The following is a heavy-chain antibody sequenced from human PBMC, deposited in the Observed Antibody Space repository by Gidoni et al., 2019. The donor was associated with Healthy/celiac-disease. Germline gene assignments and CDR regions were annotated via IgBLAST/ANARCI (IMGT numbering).Heavy chain of an antibody. CDR3: ARLAWWFPTTRAFDI. CDR2: IYDCGST. CDR1: GVSFTSGDYS. Sequence: QVQLQESGPGLVKPSQTLSLPGTSPGVSFTSGDYSWSWIRQPPGKGLEWIGYIYDCGSTYYNPSLKSRVTISVDTSKNQFSLKLSSVTAADTAVYYCARLAWWFPTTRAFDIWGQGTMVTVSS. J-gene: IGHJ3*02. V-gene: IGHV4-30-4*01. D-gene: IGHD2-15*01.